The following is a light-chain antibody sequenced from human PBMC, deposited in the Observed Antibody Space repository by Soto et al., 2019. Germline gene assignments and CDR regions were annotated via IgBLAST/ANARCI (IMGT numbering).Light chain of an antibody. J-gene: IGKJ4*01. V-gene: IGKV3-15*01. CDR1: QSVSSN. CDR3: QQYNNWPSLT. Sequence: EIVMTQSPATLSVSPGERATLCCRASQSVSSNLAWYQQKPGQAPRLLIYGASTRATGIPARFSGSGSGTEFTLTISSLQSEDFAVYYCQQYNNWPSLTFGGGTKVEVK. CDR2: GAS.